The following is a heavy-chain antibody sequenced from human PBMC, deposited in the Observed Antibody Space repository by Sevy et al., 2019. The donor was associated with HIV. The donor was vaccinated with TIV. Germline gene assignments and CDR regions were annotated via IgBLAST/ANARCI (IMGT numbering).Heavy chain of an antibody. Sequence: GGSLRLSCAASGFTFSSYAMNWVRQAPGKGLEWVSGLSGSGGSTNYGDSVKGRLTISRDNSKNTLYLQMTSLRAEDTAVYYCAKDRVWELGDVFDIWGQGSMVTVSS. V-gene: IGHV3-23*01. D-gene: IGHD6-13*01. CDR2: LSGSGGST. CDR3: AKDRVWELGDVFDI. CDR1: GFTFSSYA. J-gene: IGHJ3*02.